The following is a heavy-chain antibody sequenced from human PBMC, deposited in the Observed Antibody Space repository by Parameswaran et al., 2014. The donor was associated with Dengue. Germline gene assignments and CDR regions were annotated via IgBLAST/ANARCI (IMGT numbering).Heavy chain of an antibody. CDR3: ARDEGPWTVTTYGMDV. CDR2: INPSGGST. V-gene: IGHV1-46*01. J-gene: IGHJ6*02. Sequence: WVRQAPGQGLEWMGIINPSGGSTSYAQKFQGRVTMTRDTSTSTVYMELSSLRSEDTAVYYCARDEGPWTVTTYGMDVWGQGTTVTVSS. D-gene: IGHD4-11*01.